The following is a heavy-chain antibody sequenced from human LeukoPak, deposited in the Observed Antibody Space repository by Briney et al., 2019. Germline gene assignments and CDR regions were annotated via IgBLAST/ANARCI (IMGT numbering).Heavy chain of an antibody. V-gene: IGHV4-39*01. CDR3: GGRSRNSNYYDSSGYYYF. CDR2: IYYSGST. Sequence: PSETLSLTCTVSGGSISSSSYYWGRIRQPPGKGLEWIGSIYYSGSTYYNPSLKSRVTISVDTSKNQFSLKLSSVTAADTAVYYCGGRSRNSNYYDSSGYYYFWGQGTLVTVSS. D-gene: IGHD3-22*01. J-gene: IGHJ4*02. CDR1: GGSISSSSYY.